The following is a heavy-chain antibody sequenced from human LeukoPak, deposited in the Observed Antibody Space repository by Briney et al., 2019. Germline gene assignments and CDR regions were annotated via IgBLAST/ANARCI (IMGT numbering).Heavy chain of an antibody. CDR2: ISAYNGNT. Sequence: ASVKVSCKASGYTFTSYGISWVRQAPGQGLEWMGWISAYNGNTNYAQKLQGRVTMITDTSTSTAYMELRSLRSDDTAVYYCAREQGDYDSSGYYRFADYWGQGTLVTVSS. D-gene: IGHD3-22*01. V-gene: IGHV1-18*01. J-gene: IGHJ4*02. CDR3: AREQGDYDSSGYYRFADY. CDR1: GYTFTSYG.